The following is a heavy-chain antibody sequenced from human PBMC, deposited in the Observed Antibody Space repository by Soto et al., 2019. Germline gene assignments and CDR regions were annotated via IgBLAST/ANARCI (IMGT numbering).Heavy chain of an antibody. J-gene: IGHJ4*02. CDR1: SGSIDNVYW. CDR2: TSHDGVT. Sequence: LSLTCAVSSGSIDNVYWWSWVRQSPGKGLEWIGETSHDGVTNYNPSLKSRVTISVDTSKNQFSLKLSSVTAADTAVYYCARNLDYWGQGTLVTVS. CDR3: ARNLDY. V-gene: IGHV4-4*02.